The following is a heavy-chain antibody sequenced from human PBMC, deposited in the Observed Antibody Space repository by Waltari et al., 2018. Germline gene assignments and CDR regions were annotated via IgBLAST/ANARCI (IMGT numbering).Heavy chain of an antibody. Sequence: VQLVAAGGGLVQPGGSVRLSCAVSGSTFSSDPLNWVREAPGEGLEWLSYISSSSDSIYYADSVKGRFTISRDNAKNSLYLQMSRLRVEDTAVYNYTRDWCELPYDTSDIWGQGQMVTVSS. CDR2: ISSSSDSI. J-gene: IGHJ3*02. D-gene: IGHD1-26*01. V-gene: IGHV3-48*04. CDR3: TRDWCELPYDTSDI. CDR1: GSTFSSDP.